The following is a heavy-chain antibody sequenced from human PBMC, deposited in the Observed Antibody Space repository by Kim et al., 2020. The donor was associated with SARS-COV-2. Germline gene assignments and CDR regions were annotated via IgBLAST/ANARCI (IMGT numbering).Heavy chain of an antibody. Sequence: SETLSLTCTVSGGSISSYYWSWIRQPPGKGLEWIGYIYYSGSTNYNPSLKSRVTISVDTSKNQFSLKLSSVTAADTAVYYCARAFYDSSGYYGYFDLWGRGTLVTVSS. CDR1: GGSISSYY. J-gene: IGHJ2*01. V-gene: IGHV4-59*01. CDR2: IYYSGST. D-gene: IGHD3-22*01. CDR3: ARAFYDSSGYYGYFDL.